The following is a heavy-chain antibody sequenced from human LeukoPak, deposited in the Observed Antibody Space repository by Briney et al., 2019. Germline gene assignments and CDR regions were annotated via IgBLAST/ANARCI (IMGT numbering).Heavy chain of an antibody. Sequence: SETLSLTCTVSGDSISNGDYYWNWIRQPAGKRLEWIGRISTSGTPNYNPSFRGRLTISIDTSKNQFSLNLRSVTAAETGIYYCARGPYWGQGTLVTVSS. V-gene: IGHV4-61*02. J-gene: IGHJ4*02. CDR3: ARGPY. CDR2: ISTSGTP. CDR1: GDSISNGDYY.